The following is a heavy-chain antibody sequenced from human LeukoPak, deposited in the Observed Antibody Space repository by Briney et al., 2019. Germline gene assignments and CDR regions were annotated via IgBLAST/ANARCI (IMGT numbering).Heavy chain of an antibody. Sequence: PGGSLRLSCAASGFTVSSNYMSWVRQAPGKGLEWVSVTYYADSVKGRFTISRDNSKNTLYLQMYSLRAEDTAVYYCARGGLRVVDYFDYWGQGTLVTVSS. CDR3: ARGGLRVVDYFDY. D-gene: IGHD3-3*01. CDR2: T. J-gene: IGHJ4*02. V-gene: IGHV3-66*02. CDR1: GFTVSSNY.